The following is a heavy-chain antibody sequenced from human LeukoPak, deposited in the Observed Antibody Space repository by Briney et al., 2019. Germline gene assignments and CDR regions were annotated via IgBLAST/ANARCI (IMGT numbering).Heavy chain of an antibody. J-gene: IGHJ4*02. Sequence: GGSLRLSCTASGFTFVDYAMTWVRQALGKGLEWVGFIRSNPYGGTTEYAASVKGRFTISRDDSKSIAYLQMNSLKTEDTAVYYCTRGLLPGYWGQGTLVTVSS. CDR3: TRGLLPGY. CDR2: IRSNPYGGTT. V-gene: IGHV3-49*04. D-gene: IGHD2/OR15-2a*01. CDR1: GFTFVDYA.